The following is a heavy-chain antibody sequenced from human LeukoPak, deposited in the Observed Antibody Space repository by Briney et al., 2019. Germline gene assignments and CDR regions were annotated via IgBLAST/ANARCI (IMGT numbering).Heavy chain of an antibody. CDR1: GFTFSDDY. CDR3: ARVDCSSTSCYEFDY. V-gene: IGHV3-11*04. J-gene: IGHJ4*02. CDR2: TSSSGSPI. Sequence: KPGGSLRLSCAASGFTFSDDYMSWIRQAPGKGLDWVSYTSSSGSPIYYAGSVKGRFAISRDNAKNSLSLQMNSLRAEDTAVYYCARVDCSSTSCYEFDYWGQGTLVIVSS. D-gene: IGHD2-2*01.